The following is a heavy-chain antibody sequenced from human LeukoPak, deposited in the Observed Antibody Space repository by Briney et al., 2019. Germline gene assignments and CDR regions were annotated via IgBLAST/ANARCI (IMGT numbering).Heavy chain of an antibody. CDR1: GGIFSTYA. CDR2: IIPLFPTA. D-gene: IGHD2-2*01. V-gene: IGHV1-69*01. CDR3: ARETPRIVVVPAATRL. J-gene: IGHJ4*02. Sequence: SVKVSCQASGGIFSTYAIIWVRQAPGQGLENMGGIIPLFPTAGYAQKFQGRVTITADESTSTAYMELHNLRSEDTAVYYCARETPRIVVVPAATRLGGQGTLVTVSS.